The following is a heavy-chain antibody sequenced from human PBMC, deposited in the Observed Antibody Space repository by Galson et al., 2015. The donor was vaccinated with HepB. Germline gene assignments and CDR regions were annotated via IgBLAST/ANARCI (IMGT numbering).Heavy chain of an antibody. V-gene: IGHV3-74*01. J-gene: IGHJ4*02. Sequence: SLRLSCAASGFSIRNNWMHWVRQVPGKGLVWVSRINEDGSTTNYADSVKGRFTISKDNAKNTLHLQMNNLRAEDTAVYYGSRDTFGPYDYWGQGTLVTVSS. D-gene: IGHD3-16*01. CDR3: SRDTFGPYDY. CDR2: INEDGSTT. CDR1: GFSIRNNW.